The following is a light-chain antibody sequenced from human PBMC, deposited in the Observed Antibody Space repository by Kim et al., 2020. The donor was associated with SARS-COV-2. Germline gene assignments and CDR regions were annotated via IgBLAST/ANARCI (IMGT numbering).Light chain of an antibody. CDR3: CSYAGSNTFV. J-gene: IGLJ7*01. CDR2: EVS. Sequence: QSALTQPPSASGSRGQSVTISCTGTTSDVGSYNYVSWYQQYTGKAPRLIMYEVSKRPSWVPDRFSGSRSGNTASLIVSGLQAEDEAGYYCCSYAGSNTFVFGGGTQLTVL. V-gene: IGLV2-8*01. CDR1: TSDVGSYNY.